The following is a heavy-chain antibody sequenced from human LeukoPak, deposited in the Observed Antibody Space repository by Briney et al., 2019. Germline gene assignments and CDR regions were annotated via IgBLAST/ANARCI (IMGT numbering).Heavy chain of an antibody. V-gene: IGHV1-2*02. CDR1: GYTFTGYY. CDR3: ARVLPGIAAAGTRFRWFDP. CDR2: INPNSGGT. J-gene: IGHJ5*02. D-gene: IGHD6-13*01. Sequence: ASVKVSCKASGYTFTGYYMHWVRQAPGQGLEWMGWINPNSGGTNYAQKFQGRVTMTRDTSISTACMELSRLRSDDTAVYYCARVLPGIAAAGTRFRWFDPWGQGTLVTVSS.